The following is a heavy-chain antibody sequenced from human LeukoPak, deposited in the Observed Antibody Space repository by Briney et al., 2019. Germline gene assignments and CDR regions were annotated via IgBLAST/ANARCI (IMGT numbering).Heavy chain of an antibody. Sequence: SETLSLTCTVSGGSISSYYWNWLRQPAGKGLEWIGRIYTSGSTNYNPSLQSGVTMSVDTSTNQFSLKLSSVTAADTAVYYCARGVEQWLVPYFDYWGQGTLVTVSS. CDR1: GGSISSYY. CDR3: ARGVEQWLVPYFDY. CDR2: IYTSGST. V-gene: IGHV4-4*07. D-gene: IGHD6-19*01. J-gene: IGHJ4*02.